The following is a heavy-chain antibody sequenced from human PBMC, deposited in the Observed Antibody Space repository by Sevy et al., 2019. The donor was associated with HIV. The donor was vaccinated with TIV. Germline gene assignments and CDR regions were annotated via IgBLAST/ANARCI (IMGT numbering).Heavy chain of an antibody. CDR1: GFTFSSYS. CDR3: ARGLLTMIVVAAFDI. D-gene: IGHD3-22*01. Sequence: GGSLRLSCAASGFTFSSYSMNWVRQAPGKGLEWVSSISSSSSYIYYADSVKGRFTISRDNAKNSLYLQMNSLRAEDTAVHYCARGLLTMIVVAAFDIWGQGTMVTVSS. J-gene: IGHJ3*02. V-gene: IGHV3-21*01. CDR2: ISSSSSYI.